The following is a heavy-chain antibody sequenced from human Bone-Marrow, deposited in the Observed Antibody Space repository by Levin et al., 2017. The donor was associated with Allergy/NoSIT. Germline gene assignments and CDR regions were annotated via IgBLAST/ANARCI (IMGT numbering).Heavy chain of an antibody. CDR3: ARRFCSGGTCYSGSHGMDV. CDR1: GDSISSYY. CDR2: VYNSGST. J-gene: IGHJ6*02. Sequence: PSETLSLTCTVSGDSISSYYWSWIRQPPGKGLEWIGYVYNSGSTNYNPSLKSRVTISVDTSKNQFSLKLSSVTAADTAGYYCARRFCSGGTCYSGSHGMDVWGQGTTVTVSS. V-gene: IGHV4-59*08. D-gene: IGHD2-15*01.